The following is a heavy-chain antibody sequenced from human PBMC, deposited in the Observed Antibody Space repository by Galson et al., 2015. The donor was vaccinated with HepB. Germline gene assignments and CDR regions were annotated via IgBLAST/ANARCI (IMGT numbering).Heavy chain of an antibody. J-gene: IGHJ4*02. CDR2: VNTGDGTT. Sequence: SVKVSCKASGYPFTAYAMHWVRQAPGQRLEWMGWVNTGDGTTGYSQKFQGRLSFTRDTSASTAYMEVSSLTSEDTAVYFCVREDGSRDYYKAFDYWGQGTLVTVSS. CDR1: GYPFTAYA. CDR3: VREDGSRDYYKAFDY. D-gene: IGHD3-10*01. V-gene: IGHV1-3*04.